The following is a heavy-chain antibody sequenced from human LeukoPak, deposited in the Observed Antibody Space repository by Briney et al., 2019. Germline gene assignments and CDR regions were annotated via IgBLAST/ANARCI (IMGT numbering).Heavy chain of an antibody. V-gene: IGHV4-30-2*01. Sequence: PSETLSLTCTVSGVSISSGGYFWSWIRQPPGKGLEWIGYIFHSGSTYYNPSLKSRVTISVDRSKNHFSLKLSSVTAADTAVYYCASEDRGYCGGDCHLDYWGQGSLVTVSS. J-gene: IGHJ4*02. D-gene: IGHD2-21*01. CDR1: GVSISSGGYF. CDR3: ASEDRGYCGGDCHLDY. CDR2: IFHSGST.